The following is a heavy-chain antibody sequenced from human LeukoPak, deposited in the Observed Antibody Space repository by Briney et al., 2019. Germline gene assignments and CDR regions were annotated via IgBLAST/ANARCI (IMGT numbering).Heavy chain of an antibody. CDR3: ARSSGYLFDP. CDR1: GGSISSYY. V-gene: IGHV4-59*08. Sequence: SETLSLTCTVSGGSISSYYWSWIRQPPGKGLEWIGYIYYSGSTNYNPSLKSRVTISVDTSKNQFSLKLSSVSAADTAVYYCARSSGYLFDPWGQGTLVTVSS. J-gene: IGHJ5*02. D-gene: IGHD3-22*01. CDR2: IYYSGST.